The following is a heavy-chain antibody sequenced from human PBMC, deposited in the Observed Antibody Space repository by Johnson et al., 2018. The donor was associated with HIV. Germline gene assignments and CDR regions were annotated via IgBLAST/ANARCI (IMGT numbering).Heavy chain of an antibody. D-gene: IGHD3-3*01. Sequence: VQLVESGGGLIQPGGSLRLSCAASGFTVSSNYMSWVRQAPGKGLEWVSGISWNSGSVDYADSVKGRFTISRDNAKNSLYLQMNSLRAEDTALYYCARDRGGPERNYDFWSGYYGGDAFDIWGQGTMVTVSS. V-gene: IGHV3-9*01. CDR2: ISWNSGSV. J-gene: IGHJ3*02. CDR1: GFTVSSNY. CDR3: ARDRGGPERNYDFWSGYYGGDAFDI.